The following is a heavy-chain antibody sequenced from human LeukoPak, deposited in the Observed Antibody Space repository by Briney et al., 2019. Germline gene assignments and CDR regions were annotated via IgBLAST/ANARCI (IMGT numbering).Heavy chain of an antibody. D-gene: IGHD6-13*01. V-gene: IGHV1-2*02. CDR3: ARARPGIAAAGTRNWFDP. CDR1: GYTFTGYY. CDR2: INPNSGGT. J-gene: IGHJ5*02. Sequence: ASVKVSCKASGYTFTGYYMHWVRQAPGQGLEWMGWINPNSGGTNYAQKFQGRVTMTRDTSTSTAYMELSRLRSDDTAVYYCARARPGIAAAGTRNWFDPWGQGTLVTVSS.